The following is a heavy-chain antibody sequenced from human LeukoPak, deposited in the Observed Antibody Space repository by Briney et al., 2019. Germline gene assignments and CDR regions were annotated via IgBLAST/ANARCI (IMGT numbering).Heavy chain of an antibody. Sequence: SETLSLTCTVSGGSISSSSYYWGWILQPPGKGLEWIGSIYNSGTTYYNPSLKSRVTISGDTSKNQFSLKLSSVTAADTAVYYCARRGLSQTFDYWGQGTLVTVSS. V-gene: IGHV4-39*01. CDR1: GGSISSSSYY. D-gene: IGHD3-16*02. J-gene: IGHJ4*02. CDR2: IYNSGTT. CDR3: ARRGLSQTFDY.